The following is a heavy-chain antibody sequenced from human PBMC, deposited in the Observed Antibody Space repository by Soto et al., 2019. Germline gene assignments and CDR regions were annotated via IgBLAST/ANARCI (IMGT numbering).Heavy chain of an antibody. V-gene: IGHV3-9*01. Sequence: EVQLVESGGGLVQPGRSLRLSCAASGFTFDDYAMHWVRQAPGKGLEWLSGISWNSGNIGYADSVKGRFTISRDNAKTSMYLQMNSLRPEDTALYYCIKGRGGSYGRYYFDYWGQGTLVTVSS. J-gene: IGHJ4*02. CDR1: GFTFDDYA. CDR2: ISWNSGNI. CDR3: IKGRGGSYGRYYFDY. D-gene: IGHD1-26*01.